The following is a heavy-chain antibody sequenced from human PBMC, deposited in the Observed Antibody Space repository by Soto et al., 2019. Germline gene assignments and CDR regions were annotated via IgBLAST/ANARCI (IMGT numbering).Heavy chain of an antibody. J-gene: IGHJ4*02. CDR3: AKDARGGSRIVVVITTYFDY. Sequence: PGGSLRLSCAASGFTFSSYAMSWVRQAPGKGLEWVSAISGSGGSTYYADSVKGRFTISRDNSKNTLYLQMNSLRAEDTAVYYCAKDARGGSRIVVVITTYFDYWGQGTLVTVSS. D-gene: IGHD3-22*01. V-gene: IGHV3-23*01. CDR2: ISGSGGST. CDR1: GFTFSSYA.